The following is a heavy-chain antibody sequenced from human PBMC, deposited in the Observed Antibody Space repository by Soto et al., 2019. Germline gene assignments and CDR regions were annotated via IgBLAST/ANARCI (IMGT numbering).Heavy chain of an antibody. CDR2: IYWDDDK. CDR1: GFSLSTTGMG. Sequence: QITLKESGPTLVKPTQTLTLTCTFSGFSLSTTGMGVGWIRQPPGKALEWLALIYWDDDKRYSPSLKRRPTITKDTPKNQVVLTMTNMDPRDTATHYCAHAPLSCGWALVYGGQGTLVSVSS. D-gene: IGHD6-19*01. J-gene: IGHJ4*02. V-gene: IGHV2-5*02. CDR3: AHAPLSCGWALVY.